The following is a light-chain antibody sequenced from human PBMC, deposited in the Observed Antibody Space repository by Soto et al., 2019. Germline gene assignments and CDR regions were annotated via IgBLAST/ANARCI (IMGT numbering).Light chain of an antibody. CDR3: QRYGG. CDR2: SAS. CDR1: HSISSH. J-gene: IGKJ1*01. V-gene: IGKV3-20*01. Sequence: EIVMTQSPAILSVAPGERATLSCRANHSISSHLAWYQQKPGQAPRLLIYSASSRATGISDRFSGSGSGTDFTLTISRVEPEDFAVYYCQRYGGFGQGTKVDI.